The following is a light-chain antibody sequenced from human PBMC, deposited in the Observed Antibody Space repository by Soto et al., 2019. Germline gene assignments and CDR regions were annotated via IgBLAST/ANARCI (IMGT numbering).Light chain of an antibody. Sequence: QSVLTQPASVSGSPGQSITISCTGTSSDGGSYNLVSWYQQHPGKAPKLMIYEDSKRPSGVSNRFSGSKSGNTASLTISGLQAEDEADHYCCSYAGSSTYVVFGGGTKVTVL. V-gene: IGLV2-23*01. CDR3: CSYAGSSTYVV. J-gene: IGLJ2*01. CDR2: EDS. CDR1: SSDGGSYNL.